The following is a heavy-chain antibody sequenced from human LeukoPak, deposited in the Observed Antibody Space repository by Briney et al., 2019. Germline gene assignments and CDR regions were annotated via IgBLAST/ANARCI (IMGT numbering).Heavy chain of an antibody. V-gene: IGHV3-49*04. CDR1: GFTFGDYA. Sequence: HPGRSLRLSCTASGFTFGDYAMSWVRQAPGKGLEWVGFIRSKAYGGTTEYAASVKGRFTISRDDSKSTAYLQMNSLKTEDTAVYYCTRDWELDYYYYGMDVWGQGTTVTVSS. J-gene: IGHJ6*02. CDR3: TRDWELDYYYYGMDV. CDR2: IRSKAYGGTT. D-gene: IGHD1-26*01.